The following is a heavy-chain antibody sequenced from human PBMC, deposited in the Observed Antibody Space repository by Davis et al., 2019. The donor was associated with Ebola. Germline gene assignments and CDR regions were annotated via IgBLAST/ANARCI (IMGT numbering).Heavy chain of an antibody. J-gene: IGHJ6*02. D-gene: IGHD2-21*02. Sequence: GESLKISCAASGFTFSSYGMHWVRQAPGKGLEWVAVISYDGSNKYYADSVKGRFTISRDNSKNTLYLQMNSLRAEDTAVYYCASPGLVVVTAHYYYYGMDVWGQGTTVTVSS. CDR1: GFTFSSYG. CDR3: ASPGLVVVTAHYYYYGMDV. CDR2: ISYDGSNK. V-gene: IGHV3-30*03.